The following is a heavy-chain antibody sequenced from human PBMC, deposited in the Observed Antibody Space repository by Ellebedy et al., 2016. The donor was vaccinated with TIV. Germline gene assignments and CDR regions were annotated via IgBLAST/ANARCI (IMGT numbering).Heavy chain of an antibody. CDR2: VNGGGLVI. Sequence: PSETLSLTCPVSGGSISSDNYYWGWIRQPPGKGLEWVAGVNGGGLVIAYADSVKGRFTISRDNSKNTLDLQMNSLRAEDTAVYYCASSRYHYYVGNTIFAYWGQGTLVTVSS. V-gene: IGHV3-23*01. D-gene: IGHD3-10*01. CDR3: ASSRYHYYVGNTIFAY. CDR1: GGSISSDNYY. J-gene: IGHJ4*02.